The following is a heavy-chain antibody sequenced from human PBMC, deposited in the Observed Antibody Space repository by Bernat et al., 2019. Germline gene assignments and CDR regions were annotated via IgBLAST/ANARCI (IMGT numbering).Heavy chain of an antibody. Sequence: EVQLLESGGGLVQPGGSLRLSCAASGFTFSSYAMSWVRQAPGKGLEWGVGISGSGGSTYYADAVKGRFTISRDNSKNTLYLQMNSLRAEDTAVYYCAKGDCSGGSCYSGGLYYFDYWGQGTLVTVSS. CDR2: ISGSGGST. D-gene: IGHD2-15*01. V-gene: IGHV3-23*01. CDR1: GFTFSSYA. J-gene: IGHJ4*02. CDR3: AKGDCSGGSCYSGGLYYFDY.